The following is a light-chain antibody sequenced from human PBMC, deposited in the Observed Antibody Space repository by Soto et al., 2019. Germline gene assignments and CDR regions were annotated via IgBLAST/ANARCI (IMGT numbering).Light chain of an antibody. Sequence: DIQVTQSPSSLSASVGDRVTITCRASQYISRYLNWYQKKPGKAPKLLIYDASTLQSGVPPRFSGSGSGSDFSLTISSLQPEDFATYYCQQSFASPPLTFGGGTKVDIK. V-gene: IGKV1-39*01. CDR3: QQSFASPPLT. CDR2: DAS. CDR1: QYISRY. J-gene: IGKJ4*01.